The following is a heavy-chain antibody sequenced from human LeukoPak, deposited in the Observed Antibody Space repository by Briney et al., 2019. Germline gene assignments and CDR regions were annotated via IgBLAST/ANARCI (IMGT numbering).Heavy chain of an antibody. J-gene: IGHJ4*02. CDR3: AREGYSFFDY. V-gene: IGHV3-23*01. D-gene: IGHD2-15*01. Sequence: GGSLRLSCAASGFTFSTYAMSWVRQAPGKELEWVAAISGSGGSTYYADSVKGRFAISRDSSKNTLYLQMSSLRAEDTAVYYCAREGYSFFDYWGQGTLVTVSS. CDR2: ISGSGGST. CDR1: GFTFSTYA.